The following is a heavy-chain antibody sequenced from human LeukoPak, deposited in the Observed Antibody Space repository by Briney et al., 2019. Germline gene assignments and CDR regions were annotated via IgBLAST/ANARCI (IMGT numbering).Heavy chain of an antibody. CDR3: ARGDSRYDILTGSYYYYGMDV. V-gene: IGHV3-30-3*01. D-gene: IGHD3-9*01. CDR1: GFTFSSYT. CDR2: ISYDGSNK. Sequence: GGSLRLSCAASGFTFSSYTMHWVRQAPGKGLEWVAVISYDGSNKYYADSVKGRFTISRDNSKNTLYLQMNSLRAEDTAVYYCARGDSRYDILTGSYYYYGMDVWGQGTTVTVSS. J-gene: IGHJ6*02.